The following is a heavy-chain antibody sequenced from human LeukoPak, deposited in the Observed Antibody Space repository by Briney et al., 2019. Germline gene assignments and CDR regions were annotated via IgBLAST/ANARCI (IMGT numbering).Heavy chain of an antibody. Sequence: GASVKVSCKASGYTFTGYYIHWVRQAPGQGLEWMGWINPNSGGTNYAQKFQGRVTTTRDTPISTVYMELSRLRSDDTAVYYCARDEIKGLRFLGYWGQGTLVTVSS. J-gene: IGHJ4*02. CDR2: INPNSGGT. D-gene: IGHD3-3*01. CDR1: GYTFTGYY. V-gene: IGHV1-2*02. CDR3: ARDEIKGLRFLGY.